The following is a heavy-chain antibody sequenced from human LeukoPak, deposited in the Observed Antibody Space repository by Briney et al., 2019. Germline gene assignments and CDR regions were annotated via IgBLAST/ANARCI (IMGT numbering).Heavy chain of an antibody. V-gene: IGHV4-39*01. J-gene: IGHJ4*02. CDR2: IDYTGNT. CDR1: GVSIISSNSY. D-gene: IGHD3/OR15-3a*01. Sequence: PSETLSLTCCVSGVSIISSNSYWGWIRQPPWKGLEWIVSIDYTGNTYYNASLKSLVTIYIDTSKNPFSLKLTSVTAADTAVYYRAKQTGSGLFILPGGQGTLVTVSS. CDR3: AKQTGSGLFILP.